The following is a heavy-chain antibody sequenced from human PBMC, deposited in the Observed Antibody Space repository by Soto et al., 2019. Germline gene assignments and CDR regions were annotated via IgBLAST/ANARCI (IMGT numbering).Heavy chain of an antibody. CDR3: ARDGAYYYDSSGYYPNWFDP. V-gene: IGHV1-2*04. Sequence: ASVKVSFKASGYTFTGYYMHWVRQAPGQGLEWMGWTNPNSGGTNYAQKFQGWVTMTRDTSISTAYMELSRLRSDDTAVYYCARDGAYYYDSSGYYPNWFDPWGQGTLVTVSS. CDR2: TNPNSGGT. J-gene: IGHJ5*02. CDR1: GYTFTGYY. D-gene: IGHD3-22*01.